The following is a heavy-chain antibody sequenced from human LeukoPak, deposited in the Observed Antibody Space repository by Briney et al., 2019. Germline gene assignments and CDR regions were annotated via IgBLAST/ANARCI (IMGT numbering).Heavy chain of an antibody. Sequence: KPSETLSLTCTVSGGSISSYYWSWIRQPPGKGLEWIGYIYYSGSTNYNPSLKSRVTISVDTSKNQFSLKLSSVTAADTAVYYCARFGTSSSRFFDQWGQGTLVTVSS. CDR3: ARFGTSSSRFFDQ. CDR1: GGSISSYY. J-gene: IGHJ4*02. D-gene: IGHD6-6*01. CDR2: IYYSGST. V-gene: IGHV4-59*08.